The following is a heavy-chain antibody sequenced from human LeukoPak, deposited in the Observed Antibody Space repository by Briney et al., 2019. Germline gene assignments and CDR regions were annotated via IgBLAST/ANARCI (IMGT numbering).Heavy chain of an antibody. V-gene: IGHV4-59*01. CDR3: AREGTTHAGVDQ. CDR2: IYSSGST. CDR1: GVSISTYY. J-gene: IGHJ4*02. Sequence: KPSETLSLTCTVSGVSISTYYWSWIRQPPGKGLEWLGYIYSSGSTYYNPSLKSRVTISVDTSKKQFSLKLSSVTAADTAAYYCAREGTTHAGVDQWGQGTLVTVSS. D-gene: IGHD1-14*01.